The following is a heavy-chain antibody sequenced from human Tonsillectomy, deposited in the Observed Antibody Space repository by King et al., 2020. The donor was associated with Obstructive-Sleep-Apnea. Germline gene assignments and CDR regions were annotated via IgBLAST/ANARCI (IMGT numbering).Heavy chain of an antibody. CDR3: AREVDPFGDSYGAGDY. J-gene: IGHJ4*02. D-gene: IGHD5-12*01. CDR1: GYTFTNYD. V-gene: IGHV1-8*01. CDR2: MNPNSGNK. Sequence: VQLVESGAEVKKPGASVKGSCKASGYTFTNYDINWVRQATGQGLEWMGWMNPNSGNKDYAKKSQGRVTMTRDTSITTAYMELSSLRSEDTAVYYCAREVDPFGDSYGAGDYWGQGTLVTVSS.